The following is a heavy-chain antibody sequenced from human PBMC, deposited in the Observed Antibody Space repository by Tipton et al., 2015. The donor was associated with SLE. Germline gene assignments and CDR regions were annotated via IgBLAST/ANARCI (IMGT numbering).Heavy chain of an antibody. CDR3: VRHPWLLLFAFDV. CDR2: IYATGMT. Sequence: TLSLTCVVSGDSMRSDSYYWGWIRQSPGKGLEWVGSIYATGMTQYNPSLKSRVTLSVDTSKNQFSLKLSSVTAADTAVFYCVRHPWLLLFAFDVWGQGTTVTVSS. J-gene: IGHJ3*01. CDR1: GDSMRSDSYY. V-gene: IGHV4-39*01. D-gene: IGHD3-9*01.